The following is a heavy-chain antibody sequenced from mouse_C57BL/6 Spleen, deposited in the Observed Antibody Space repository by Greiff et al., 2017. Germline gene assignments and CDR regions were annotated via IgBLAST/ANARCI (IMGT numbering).Heavy chain of an antibody. Sequence: QVQLQQPGAELVKPGASVKMSCKASGYTFTSYWITWVKQRPGQGLEWIGDIYPGSGSTNYNEKFKSKATLTVDTSSSTAYMQLSSLTSEDSAVYYGARSEDYDSAWFAYWGQGTLVTVSA. CDR3: ARSEDYDSAWFAY. V-gene: IGHV1-55*01. CDR1: GYTFTSYW. CDR2: IYPGSGST. J-gene: IGHJ3*01. D-gene: IGHD2-4*01.